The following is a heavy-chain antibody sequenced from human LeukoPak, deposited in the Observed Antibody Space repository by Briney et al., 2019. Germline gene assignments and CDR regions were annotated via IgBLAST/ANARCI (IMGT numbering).Heavy chain of an antibody. CDR2: VGIDNGNT. CDR3: ARDYKYAFDN. V-gene: IGHV3-48*01. D-gene: IGHD5-24*01. J-gene: IGHJ4*02. Sequence: GGSLRLSCAASGFTFSDYSMNWVRQAPGKGLEWISYVGIDNGNTNYADSVKGRFTISGDKAKNSLYLQMNSLRVEDTAVYYCARDYKYAFDNWGQGTLVTVSS. CDR1: GFTFSDYS.